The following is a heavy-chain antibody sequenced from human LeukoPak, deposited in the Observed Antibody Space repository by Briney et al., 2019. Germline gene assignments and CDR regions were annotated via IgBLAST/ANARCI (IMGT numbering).Heavy chain of an antibody. CDR1: GGSISSSSYY. J-gene: IGHJ4*02. D-gene: IGHD6-19*01. CDR3: ARGLWSRAAVADY. Sequence: SETLSLTCTVSGGSISSSSYYWGWIRQPPGKGLEWIGSIYYSGSTYYNPSLKSRVTISVDTSKNQFSLKLSSVTAADTAVYYCARGLWSRAAVADYWGQGTLVTVSS. CDR2: IYYSGST. V-gene: IGHV4-39*07.